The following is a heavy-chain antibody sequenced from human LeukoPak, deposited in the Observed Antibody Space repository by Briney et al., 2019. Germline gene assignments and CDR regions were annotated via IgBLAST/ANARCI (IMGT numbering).Heavy chain of an antibody. Sequence: SETLSLTCSVSGGSITSYYWSWIRQPPGKGLEWIGYIYSSGGTYYSPSLKSRVTISVDTSKNQVSLSLTSVTAADTAVYYCARHGTSLNIMTHWGQGSLVTVSS. CDR2: IYSSGGT. D-gene: IGHD3-16*01. J-gene: IGHJ4*02. CDR3: ARHGTSLNIMTH. CDR1: GGSITSYY. V-gene: IGHV4-59*08.